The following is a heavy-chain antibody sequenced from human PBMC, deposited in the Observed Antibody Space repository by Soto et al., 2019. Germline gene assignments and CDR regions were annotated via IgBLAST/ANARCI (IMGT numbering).Heavy chain of an antibody. Sequence: PSAILSLTCSVSGGSISSGYYYWSWIRQPPGKCLEWIGNIYYSGNTYYNPSLKSRLIISIDTSKNQFSLKGGSVTAADGAVNYCASSTLLVMDVCGQGTTVTDS. D-gene: IGHD2-15*01. CDR1: GGSISSGYYY. CDR3: ASSTLLVMDV. CDR2: IYYSGNT. J-gene: IGHJ6*02. V-gene: IGHV4-30-4*01.